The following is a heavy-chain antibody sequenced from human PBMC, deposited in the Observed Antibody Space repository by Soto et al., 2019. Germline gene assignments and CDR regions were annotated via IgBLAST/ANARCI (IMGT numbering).Heavy chain of an antibody. Sequence: QVHLQQWGAGLLKPSETLSLTCAVYGESFIGYYWTWIRQPPGKGLEWIGEINHRGSANYNPSLKSRVTISVDTSNNQFSLKLSSETAADTSVYYCARTDIVTTNCFDPWGQGTLVTVSS. J-gene: IGHJ5*02. V-gene: IGHV4-34*02. CDR3: ARTDIVTTNCFDP. D-gene: IGHD5-12*01. CDR2: INHRGSA. CDR1: GESFIGYY.